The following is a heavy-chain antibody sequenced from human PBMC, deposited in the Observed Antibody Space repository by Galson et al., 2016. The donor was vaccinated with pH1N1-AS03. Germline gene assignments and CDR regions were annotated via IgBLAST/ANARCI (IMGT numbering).Heavy chain of an antibody. Sequence: SLRLSCAASGFTFSSYAMSWVRQAPGKGLEWVSGISGSGGSPFYADSVKCRVTISRDNSKNTVYLQMTSLRAEDTAVYYCVRGGLGRVYGLDAWGQGTTVIVSS. CDR2: ISGSGGSP. CDR1: GFTFSSYA. J-gene: IGHJ6*02. CDR3: VRGGLGRVYGLDA. D-gene: IGHD3-16*01. V-gene: IGHV3-23*01.